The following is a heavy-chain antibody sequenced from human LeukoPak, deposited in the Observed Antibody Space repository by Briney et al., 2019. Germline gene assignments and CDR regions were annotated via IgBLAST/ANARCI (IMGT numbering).Heavy chain of an antibody. D-gene: IGHD3-9*01. Sequence: SETLSLTCAVYGGSFSGYYWSWIRQPPGKGLEWIGEINHSGSTNYNPSLKSRVTISVDTSKNQFSLKLSSVTAADTAVYYCARQGLRYFDWSSAFDYWGQGTLVTVSS. CDR3: ARQGLRYFDWSSAFDY. CDR1: GGSFSGYY. CDR2: INHSGST. J-gene: IGHJ4*02. V-gene: IGHV4-34*01.